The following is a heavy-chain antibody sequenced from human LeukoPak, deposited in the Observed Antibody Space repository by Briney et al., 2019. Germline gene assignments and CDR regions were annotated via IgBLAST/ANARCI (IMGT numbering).Heavy chain of an antibody. CDR3: AKDQAVYCGGDCYAWRLGIDY. CDR2: ISYDGNKK. J-gene: IGHJ4*02. D-gene: IGHD2-21*02. CDR1: GFTFSTYG. V-gene: IGHV3-30*18. Sequence: PGGSLRLSCAASGFTFSTYGMHWVRQAPGKGLEWVAVISYDGNKKYYADSVKGRFTFSRDNSKNTLYLQMNSLRAEDTAVYYCAKDQAVYCGGDCYAWRLGIDYWGQGTLVTVSS.